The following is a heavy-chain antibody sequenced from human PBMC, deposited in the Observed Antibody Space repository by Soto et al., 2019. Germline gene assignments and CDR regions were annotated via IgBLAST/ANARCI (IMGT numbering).Heavy chain of an antibody. CDR2: IQHTGNT. CDR1: GASIRSYH. V-gene: IGHV4-4*07. Sequence: SQTLSLTCAVSGASIRSYHWSLLRQPAGKGLEWIGRIQHTGNTNYNPSLKSRVTMSADTSKNQISLKMPSGTPADTAVYLCAEAVASRRWFDPWGQGVRVTVSS. J-gene: IGHJ5*02. CDR3: AEAVASRRWFDP.